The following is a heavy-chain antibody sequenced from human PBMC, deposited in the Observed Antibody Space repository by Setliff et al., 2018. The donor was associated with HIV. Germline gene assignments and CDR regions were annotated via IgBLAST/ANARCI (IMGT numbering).Heavy chain of an antibody. CDR1: GFTFSTYS. Sequence: LRLSCAASGFTFSTYSMNWVRQAPGKGLEWVSYISRSSNTVYYADSLKGRFTISRDNAKNSLYLQMNSLRVEDTAVYYCARASYSSGWYAVLDVWGKGTTVTVSS. D-gene: IGHD6-19*01. J-gene: IGHJ6*04. CDR2: ISRSSNTV. CDR3: ARASYSSGWYAVLDV. V-gene: IGHV3-48*01.